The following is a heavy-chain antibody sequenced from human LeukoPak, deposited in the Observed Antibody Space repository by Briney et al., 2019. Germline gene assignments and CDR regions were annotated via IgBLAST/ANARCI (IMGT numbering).Heavy chain of an antibody. V-gene: IGHV4-34*01. CDR1: GEYFSGYY. CDR2: INHSGST. Sequence: SETLSLTCAVYGEYFSGYYWSRLRQPPGKGLDLIGEINHSGSTNYNPSLKSRVTISVDTSKNQFSLKLSSVTAADTAVYYCARGVARTYYSDTSGYAAADYWGQGTLVTVSS. CDR3: ARGVARTYYSDTSGYAAADY. D-gene: IGHD3-22*01. J-gene: IGHJ4*02.